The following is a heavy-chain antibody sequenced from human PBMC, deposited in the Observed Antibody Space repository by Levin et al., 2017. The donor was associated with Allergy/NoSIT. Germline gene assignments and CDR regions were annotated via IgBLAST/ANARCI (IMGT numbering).Heavy chain of an antibody. V-gene: IGHV6-1*01. J-gene: IGHJ2*01. CDR3: ARTQDHGGVVYFDL. D-gene: IGHD4-23*01. CDR2: TYYRSKWSN. Sequence: SQTLSLTCAISGDSVSSKSAAWNWIRQSPSRGLEWLGRTYYRSKWSNDYAVSVKSRITIKPDTSKNQFSLQLNSVTPDDTALYYCARTQDHGGVVYFDLWGRGTLVTVSS. CDR1: GDSVSSKSAA.